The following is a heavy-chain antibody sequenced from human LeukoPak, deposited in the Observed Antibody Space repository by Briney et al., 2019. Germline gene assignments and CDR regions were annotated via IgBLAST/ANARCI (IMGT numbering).Heavy chain of an antibody. V-gene: IGHV4-39*01. J-gene: IGHJ6*03. CDR1: GGSISSSSYY. Sequence: SETLSLTCTVSGGSISSSSYYWGWIRQPPGKGLEWIGSIYYSGSTYYNPSLKSRVTISVDTSKNQFSLKLSSVTAADTAVYYCARQKKGATNYYMDVWGKGTTVTVSS. CDR3: ARQKKGATNYYMDV. D-gene: IGHD5-24*01. CDR2: IYYSGST.